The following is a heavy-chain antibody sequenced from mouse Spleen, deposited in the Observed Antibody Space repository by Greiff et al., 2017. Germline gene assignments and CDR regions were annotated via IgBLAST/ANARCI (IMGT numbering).Heavy chain of an antibody. J-gene: IGHJ2*01. D-gene: IGHD4-1*01. CDR2: ISSGGSYT. V-gene: IGHV5-6*01. CDR1: GFTFSSYG. Sequence: EVKLMESGGDLVKPGGSLKLSCAASGFTFSSYGMSWVRQTPDKRLEWVATISSGGSYTYYPDSVKGRFTISRDNAKNTLYLQMSSLKSEDTAMYDCARLQTAYYFDYWGQGTTLTVSS. CDR3: ARLQTAYYFDY.